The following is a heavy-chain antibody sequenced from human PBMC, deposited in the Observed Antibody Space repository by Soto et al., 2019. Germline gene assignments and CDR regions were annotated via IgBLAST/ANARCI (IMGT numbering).Heavy chain of an antibody. V-gene: IGHV3-9*01. J-gene: IGHJ6*02. Sequence: PVGSLRLSCAASGFTFDDYAMHWVRQAPGKGLEWVSGISWNSGSIGYADSLKGRFTISRDNAKNSLYLQMNSLRAEDTALYYCAKDMYSSSWYYYYYGMDVWGQGTTVTVSS. CDR2: ISWNSGSI. CDR3: AKDMYSSSWYYYYYGMDV. CDR1: GFTFDDYA. D-gene: IGHD6-13*01.